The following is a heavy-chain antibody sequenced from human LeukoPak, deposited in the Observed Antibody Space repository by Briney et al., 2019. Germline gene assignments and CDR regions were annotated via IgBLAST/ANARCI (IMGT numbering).Heavy chain of an antibody. CDR3: ARAVDVADY. CDR2: IKEDESAK. V-gene: IGHV3-7*01. Sequence: PGGSLRLSCVASGFIFTDHWMSWVRQAPGKGLDWVANIKEDESAKFYADSVRGRFTISRDNAKNSVYLEMNNLRVEDMAVYYCARAVDVADYWGRGTLVTVSS. D-gene: IGHD3-16*01. CDR1: GFIFTDHW. J-gene: IGHJ4*02.